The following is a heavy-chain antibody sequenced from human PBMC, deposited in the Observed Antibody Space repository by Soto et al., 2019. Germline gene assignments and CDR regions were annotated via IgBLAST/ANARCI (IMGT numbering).Heavy chain of an antibody. CDR3: AKDLNTVWSYYYYYGMDV. CDR2: ISSSSSYI. V-gene: IGHV3-21*01. D-gene: IGHD4-4*01. J-gene: IGHJ6*02. Sequence: GGSLRLSCAASGFTFSSYSMNWVRQAPGKGLEWVSSISSSSSYIYYADSVKGRFTISRDNSKNTLYLQMNSLRAEDTAVYYCAKDLNTVWSYYYYYGMDVWGQGTTVTVSS. CDR1: GFTFSSYS.